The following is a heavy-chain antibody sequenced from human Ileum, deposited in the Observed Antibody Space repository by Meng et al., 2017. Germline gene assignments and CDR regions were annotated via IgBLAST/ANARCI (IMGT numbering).Heavy chain of an antibody. CDR2: IFDTGPP. V-gene: IGHV4-30-4*01. CDR3: AASLDGNRFDP. Sequence: VQLQESGPGLAKSSQTLLLTCTVSGGSISSGDYYWSWIRQPPGKGLEWIGYIFDTGPPSYSPPLRSRLSISMDTSKNQFSLRLTSVSAADTAVYYCAASLDGNRFDPWGQGTLVTVSS. D-gene: IGHD1-26*01. J-gene: IGHJ5*02. CDR1: GGSISSGDYY.